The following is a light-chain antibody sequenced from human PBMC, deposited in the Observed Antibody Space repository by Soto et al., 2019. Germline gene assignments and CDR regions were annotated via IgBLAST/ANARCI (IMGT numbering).Light chain of an antibody. J-gene: IGLJ1*01. CDR2: DVS. V-gene: IGLV2-11*01. CDR1: ISDVGGYSY. Sequence: QSALTQPRSVSGSPGHSVTISCTGTISDVGGYSYVSWYQQHPGKAPKLMISDVSKRPSGVPDRFSGSKFGNTASLTISGLQAEDEADYYCCSYAGALTYVFRSGTKVTVL. CDR3: CSYAGALTYV.